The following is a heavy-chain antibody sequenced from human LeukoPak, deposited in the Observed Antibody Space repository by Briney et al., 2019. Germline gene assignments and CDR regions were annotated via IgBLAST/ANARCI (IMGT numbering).Heavy chain of an antibody. Sequence: PGGSLRLSCAASGFTFSSYAMNWVRQTPRKGLEWVSYISTSGLTIYYADSVKGRFTISRDNAKNSLYLQMNSLRAEDTAIYYCARAGCSGGSCYKTTFDIWGQGTMVTVSS. CDR1: GFTFSSYA. D-gene: IGHD2-15*01. J-gene: IGHJ3*02. V-gene: IGHV3-48*03. CDR2: ISTSGLTI. CDR3: ARAGCSGGSCYKTTFDI.